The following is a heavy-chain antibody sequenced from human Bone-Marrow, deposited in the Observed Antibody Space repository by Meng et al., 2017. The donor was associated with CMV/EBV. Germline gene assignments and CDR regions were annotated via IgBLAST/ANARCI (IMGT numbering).Heavy chain of an antibody. CDR1: GGSISSSSYY. J-gene: IGHJ6*02. CDR2: IYYSGST. CDR3: ATLRYSSSFHYYYGMDV. V-gene: IGHV4-39*01. D-gene: IGHD6-6*01. Sequence: GSLRLSCTVSGGSISSSSYYWGWIRQPPGKGLEWIGSIYYSGSTYYNPSLKSRVTISVDTSKNQFSLKLSSVTAADTAVYYCATLRYSSSFHYYYGMDVWGQGTTVTV.